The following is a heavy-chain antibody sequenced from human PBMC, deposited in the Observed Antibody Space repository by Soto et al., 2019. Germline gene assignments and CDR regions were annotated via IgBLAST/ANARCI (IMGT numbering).Heavy chain of an antibody. D-gene: IGHD1-20*01. J-gene: IGHJ5*02. CDR2: ISSSSSTI. V-gene: IGHV3-48*02. CDR3: ARDGRHNWNDAGPNWFDP. CDR1: GFTFSSYS. Sequence: EVQLVESGGGLVQPGGSLRLSCVASGFTFSSYSMNWVRQAPGKGLEWVSYISSSSSTIYYADSVKGRFTISRDNAKNSLYLQMNSLRDEDTAVYYCARDGRHNWNDAGPNWFDPWGQGTLVTVSS.